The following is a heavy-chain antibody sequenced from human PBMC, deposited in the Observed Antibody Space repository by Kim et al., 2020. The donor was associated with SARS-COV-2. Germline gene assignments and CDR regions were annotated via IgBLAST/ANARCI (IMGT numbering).Heavy chain of an antibody. CDR1: GGPIRSYY. CDR2: VYHTGNT. CDR3: ASTGVGAVGWFDP. V-gene: IGHV4-59*01. J-gene: IGHJ5*02. D-gene: IGHD1-26*01. Sequence: SETLSLICSVSGGPIRSYYWTWIRQSPGKKLEWIGYVYHTGNTNYNPSLRGRVTISLDTSKRQFSLTLTSVTAADTAVYYCASTGVGAVGWFDPWGQGTLVSVSS.